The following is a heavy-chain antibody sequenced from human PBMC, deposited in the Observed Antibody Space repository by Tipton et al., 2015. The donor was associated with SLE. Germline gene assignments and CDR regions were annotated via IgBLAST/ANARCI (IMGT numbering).Heavy chain of an antibody. CDR3: AREGPLTGQNPSIDY. V-gene: IGHV4-39*07. Sequence: TLSLTCTVSGGSISSSSYYWGWIRQPPGKGLEWIGRIYYSGSTYYNPSLKSRVTISVDTSKNQFSLKLSSVTAADTAVYYCAREGPLTGQNPSIDYWGQGTLVTVSS. D-gene: IGHD1-20*01. J-gene: IGHJ4*02. CDR1: GGSISSSSYY. CDR2: IYYSGST.